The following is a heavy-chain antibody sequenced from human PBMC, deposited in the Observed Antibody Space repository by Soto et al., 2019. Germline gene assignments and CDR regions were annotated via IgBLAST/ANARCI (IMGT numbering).Heavy chain of an antibody. CDR3: VRTSLVVAVATREDF. Sequence: EVQLVESGGSLVQPGESLRLSCAASGFTFSNYWMHWVRQAPGKGLVWVSRIDSAGSRITYADFVKGRFTISRDNAKNTVYLHMNSLTAEDPAVYYCVRTSLVVAVATREDFWGQGTLVTVSS. D-gene: IGHD2-15*01. V-gene: IGHV3-74*01. CDR1: GFTFSNYW. CDR2: IDSAGSRI. J-gene: IGHJ4*02.